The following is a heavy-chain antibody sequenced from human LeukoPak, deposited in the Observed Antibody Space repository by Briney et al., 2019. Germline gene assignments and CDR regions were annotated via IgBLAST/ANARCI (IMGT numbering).Heavy chain of an antibody. CDR2: IYYSGST. D-gene: IGHD3-22*01. CDR1: GGSISSSSYY. J-gene: IGHJ4*02. CDR3: ARGSGYYYGDFDY. Sequence: SQTLSLTCAVSGGSISSSSYYWGWIRQPPGKGLEWIGSIYYSGSTYYNPSLKSRVTISVDTSKNQFSLKLSSVTAADTAVYYCARGSGYYYGDFDYWGQGTLVTVSS. V-gene: IGHV4-39*01.